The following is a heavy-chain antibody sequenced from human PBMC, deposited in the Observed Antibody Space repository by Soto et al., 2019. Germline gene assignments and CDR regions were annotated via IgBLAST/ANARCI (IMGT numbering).Heavy chain of an antibody. D-gene: IGHD3-22*01. J-gene: IGHJ4*02. CDR1: GGSISSYY. Sequence: PSETLSLTCTVSGGSISSYYWSWIRQPPGKGLEWIGYIYYSGSTNYNPSLKSRVTISVDTSKNQFSLKLSSVTAADTTVYYCARAGSGLYYYDSGGYYVLDYWGQGTLVTVSS. CDR3: ARAGSGLYYYDSGGYYVLDY. V-gene: IGHV4-59*01. CDR2: IYYSGST.